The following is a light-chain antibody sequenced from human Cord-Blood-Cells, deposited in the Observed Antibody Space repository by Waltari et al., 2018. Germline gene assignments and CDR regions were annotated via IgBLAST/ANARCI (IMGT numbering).Light chain of an antibody. Sequence: QSALTQPASVSGSPGQSITISCTGTSSDAGGYNYVSWYQQHPGKAPKRMIYDVSNRPSGVSNRFSGSKSCNTASLTISGLQAEDEADYYCSSYTSSSTYVFGTGTKVTVL. V-gene: IGLV2-14*01. CDR3: SSYTSSSTYV. CDR2: DVS. J-gene: IGLJ1*01. CDR1: SSDAGGYNY.